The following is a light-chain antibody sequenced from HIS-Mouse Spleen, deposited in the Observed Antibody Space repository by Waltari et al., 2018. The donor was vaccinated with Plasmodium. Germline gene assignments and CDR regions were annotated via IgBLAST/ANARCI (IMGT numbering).Light chain of an antibody. CDR3: QQYNNLSFT. J-gene: IGKJ3*01. V-gene: IGKV3-15*01. Sequence: EIVMTQSPATLSVSPGERATLSCRASQSVSSNLAWYQQKPGQSPMLLIYGASTRATGIPARFSGSGSGTEFTLTISSLQSEDFAVYYCQQYNNLSFTFGPGTKVDIK. CDR2: GAS. CDR1: QSVSSN.